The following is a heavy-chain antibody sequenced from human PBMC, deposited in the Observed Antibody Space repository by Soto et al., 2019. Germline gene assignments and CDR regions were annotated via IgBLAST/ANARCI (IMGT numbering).Heavy chain of an antibody. CDR1: GDSISHYF. D-gene: IGHD3-16*01. Sequence: QVQLQESGPGLVRPSETLSLTCTVSGDSISHYFWNWIRQPPGKGLECIGYIYSGSTNYNPSLKSRVTISVDKSKLQFSLKLSSVTAADTAVYYCARRPWGGMDVCGQGTTVTVSS. J-gene: IGHJ6*02. CDR3: ARRPWGGMDV. V-gene: IGHV4-59*08. CDR2: IYSGST.